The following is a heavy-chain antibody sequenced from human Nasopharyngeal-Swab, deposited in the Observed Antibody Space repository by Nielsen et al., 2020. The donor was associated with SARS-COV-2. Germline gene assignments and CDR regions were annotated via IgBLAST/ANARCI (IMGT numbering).Heavy chain of an antibody. D-gene: IGHD2/OR15-2a*01. CDR3: ACRLSLPSYVFDI. CDR1: GYSFSSYW. CDR2: SDPSDSYS. V-gene: IGHV5-10-1*01. J-gene: IGHJ3*02. Sequence: KVSCKGSGYSFSSYWIIWVRQVPGKGLEWMGKSDPSDSYSDYSPSFQGHVTISADKSISTAYLQWSSLKASVSASFYCACRLSLPSYVFDIWGQGTTVTVSS.